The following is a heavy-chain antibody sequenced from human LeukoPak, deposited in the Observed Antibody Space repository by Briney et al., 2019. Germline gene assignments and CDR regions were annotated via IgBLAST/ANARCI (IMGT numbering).Heavy chain of an antibody. J-gene: IGHJ3*02. CDR1: GFTFSNFW. CDR2: IKQDGTQK. D-gene: IGHD2-21*02. CDR3: ARDCGSDCSQAFDI. Sequence: GGSLRLSCAASGFTFSNFWMSWVRQAPGKGLDWVADIKQDGTQKYYVDSVEGRFTISRDNAKNSLYLQMNSLRVEDTAVYYCARDCGSDCSQAFDIWGQGTMVTVSS. V-gene: IGHV3-7*05.